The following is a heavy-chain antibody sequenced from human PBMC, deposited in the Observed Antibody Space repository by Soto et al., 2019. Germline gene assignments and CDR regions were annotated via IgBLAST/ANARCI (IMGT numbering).Heavy chain of an antibody. CDR1: GFTFTSSA. Sequence: ASVKVSCKASGFTFTSSAVQWVRQARGQRLEWIGWIVVGSGNTNYAQKFQERVTITRDMSTSTAYMELSSLRSEDTAVYYCAAITGGEIAARPEAFDIWGQGTMVTVSS. D-gene: IGHD6-6*01. J-gene: IGHJ3*02. V-gene: IGHV1-58*01. CDR2: IVVGSGNT. CDR3: AAITGGEIAARPEAFDI.